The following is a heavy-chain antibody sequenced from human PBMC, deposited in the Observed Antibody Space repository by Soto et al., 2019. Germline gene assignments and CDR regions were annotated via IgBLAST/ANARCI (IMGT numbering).Heavy chain of an antibody. J-gene: IGHJ4*01. Sequence: GGSLRLSCATSGFNFRTYGMHWVRQAPGKGLEWVLVISYDGSDKYYADSVKVRFTISRDNSKNTLYLQMNSLIAEDTAVYYCAKGYSSSWQRRXWGHGTLVTVSX. D-gene: IGHD6-13*01. CDR2: ISYDGSDK. CDR3: AKGYSSSWQRRX. V-gene: IGHV3-30*18. CDR1: GFNFRTYG.